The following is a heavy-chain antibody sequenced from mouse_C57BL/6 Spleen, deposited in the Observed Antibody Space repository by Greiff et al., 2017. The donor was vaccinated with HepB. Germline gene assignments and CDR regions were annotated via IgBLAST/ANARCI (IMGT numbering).Heavy chain of an antibody. J-gene: IGHJ4*01. Sequence: EVQLQESGGGLVKPGGSLKLSCAASGFTFSDYGMHWVRQAPEKGLEWVAYISSGSSTIYYADTVKGRFTISRDKAKNTLFLQMTSLRSEDTAMYYCAKGSRYYAMDYWGQGTSVTVSS. CDR1: GFTFSDYG. CDR2: ISSGSSTI. V-gene: IGHV5-17*01. CDR3: AKGSRYYAMDY.